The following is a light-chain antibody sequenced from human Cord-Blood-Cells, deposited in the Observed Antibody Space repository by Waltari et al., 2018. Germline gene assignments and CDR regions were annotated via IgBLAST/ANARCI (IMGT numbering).Light chain of an antibody. CDR2: AAS. J-gene: IGKJ3*01. CDR1: KVISSY. Sequence: VIWMTQSPSLLSASTGDRVTMSCQISKVISSYFAWYQQKPGKAPELLIYAASTLQSGVPSRFSGSGSGTDFILTISCLQSEDFATYYCQQYYSFPFTFGPGTKVDIK. V-gene: IGKV1D-8*01. CDR3: QQYYSFPFT.